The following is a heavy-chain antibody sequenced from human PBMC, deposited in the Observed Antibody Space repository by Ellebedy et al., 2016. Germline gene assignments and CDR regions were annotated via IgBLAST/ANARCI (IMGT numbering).Heavy chain of an antibody. CDR3: ARDGSEWSRDY. CDR2: IVFSGTAT. CDR1: GFTFSICG. D-gene: IGHD3-3*01. Sequence: GGSLRLSXVASGFTFSICGMTWVRQAPGKGLEWVATIVFSGTATYYSDSVKGRFIISRDNAKNSLFLQMNSLRVEDTAVYYCARDGSEWSRDYWGQGTLVTVSS. V-gene: IGHV3-21*01. J-gene: IGHJ4*02.